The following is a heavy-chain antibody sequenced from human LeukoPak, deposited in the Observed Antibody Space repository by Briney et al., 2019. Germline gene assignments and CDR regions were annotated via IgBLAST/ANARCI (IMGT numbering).Heavy chain of an antibody. Sequence: ASVKVSCTASGYTFTIYYMHWVRQAPGQGLEWMGIINPSGGSTSYAQKFQGRVTMTRDTSTSTVYMELSSLRSEDTAVYYCVRASVESGGAFDIWGQGTMVTVSS. CDR2: INPSGGST. CDR3: VRASVESGGAFDI. J-gene: IGHJ3*02. D-gene: IGHD2-15*01. V-gene: IGHV1-46*01. CDR1: GYTFTIYY.